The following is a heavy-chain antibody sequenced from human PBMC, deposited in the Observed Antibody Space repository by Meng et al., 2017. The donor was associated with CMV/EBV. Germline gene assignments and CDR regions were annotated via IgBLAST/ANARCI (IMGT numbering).Heavy chain of an antibody. V-gene: IGHV3-30*14. CDR2: ISYDGSNK. CDR1: GFTFT. J-gene: IGHJ4*02. CDR3: ASMVYAIGDY. D-gene: IGHD2-8*01. Sequence: QVQRVESGGGVVQPGRSLRLSCAASGFTFTMHWVRQAPGKGLEWVAVISYDGSNKYYADSVKGRFTISRDNSKNTLYLQMNSLRAEDTAVYYCASMVYAIGDYWGQGTLVTVSS.